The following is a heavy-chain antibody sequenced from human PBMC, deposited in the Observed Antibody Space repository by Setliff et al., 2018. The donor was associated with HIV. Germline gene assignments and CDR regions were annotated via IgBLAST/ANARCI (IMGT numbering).Heavy chain of an antibody. Sequence: ASVKVSCKASGYTFTGYYMHWVRQAPGQGLEWMGWISAYSGNTNYAQKLQGRFTMTTDTSTSTAYMGLRSLRSDDTAVYYCSRDQPAYCGGDCYSDYWGQGTLVTVSS. V-gene: IGHV1-18*04. D-gene: IGHD2-21*02. CDR3: SRDQPAYCGGDCYSDY. J-gene: IGHJ4*02. CDR1: GYTFTGYY. CDR2: ISAYSGNT.